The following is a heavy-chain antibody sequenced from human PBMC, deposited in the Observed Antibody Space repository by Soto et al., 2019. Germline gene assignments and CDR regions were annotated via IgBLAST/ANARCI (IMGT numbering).Heavy chain of an antibody. V-gene: IGHV1-69*01. CDR2: VIPIFGTP. D-gene: IGHD2-15*01. J-gene: IGHJ6*02. CDR1: GGTFSTYA. CDR3: ARSQGGSSSLDIYYFYYYGMDV. Sequence: QVQLVQSGAEVKKPGSSVKVSCKAPGGTFSTYAISWVRQAHGQGLEWMGGVIPIFGTPKYAQKCQGRVTITADESTSTGYMELRSLRSEDTAVYYCARSQGGSSSLDIYYFYYYGMDVWGQGTTVTVSS.